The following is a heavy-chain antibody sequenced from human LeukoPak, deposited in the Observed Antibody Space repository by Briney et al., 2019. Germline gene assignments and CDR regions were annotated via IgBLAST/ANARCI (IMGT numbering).Heavy chain of an antibody. CDR2: ISSSSSYL. CDR3: ARGIIGYDAFDI. Sequence: GGSLRLSCAASGFTFSSYSMNWVRQAPGKGLEWVSSISSSSSYLYYADSVKGRFTISRDNAKNSLYLQMNSLRAEDTAVYYCARGIIGYDAFDIWGQGTMVTVSS. J-gene: IGHJ3*02. D-gene: IGHD5-12*01. CDR1: GFTFSSYS. V-gene: IGHV3-21*01.